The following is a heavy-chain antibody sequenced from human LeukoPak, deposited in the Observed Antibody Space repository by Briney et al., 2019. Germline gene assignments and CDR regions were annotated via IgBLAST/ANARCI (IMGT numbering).Heavy chain of an antibody. Sequence: PGGSLRLSCAASGLTFSSYAMSWVRQAPGKGLEWVSAISGSGGSTYYADSVKGRFTISRDNSKNTLYLQMNSLRAEDTAVYYCAKDWGSSGWSMGFDYWGQGTLVTVSS. CDR3: AKDWGSSGWSMGFDY. J-gene: IGHJ4*02. CDR2: ISGSGGST. CDR1: GLTFSSYA. V-gene: IGHV3-23*01. D-gene: IGHD6-19*01.